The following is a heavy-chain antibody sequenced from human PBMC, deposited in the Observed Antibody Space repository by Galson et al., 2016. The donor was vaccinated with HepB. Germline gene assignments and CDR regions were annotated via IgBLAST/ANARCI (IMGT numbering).Heavy chain of an antibody. V-gene: IGHV3-33*06. D-gene: IGHD6-19*01. J-gene: IGHJ6*02. CDR1: GFTLSSYG. CDR2: IWYDGGNK. CDR3: VKTQGYSTGWYGMDV. Sequence: SLRLSCAASGFTLSSYGMHWVRQAPGKGLEWVAVIWYDGGNKYYAESVKGRFTIFRDTSMNTLYLQMTSLRVEDTAVYYCVKTQGYSTGWYGMDVWGQGTTVTVSS.